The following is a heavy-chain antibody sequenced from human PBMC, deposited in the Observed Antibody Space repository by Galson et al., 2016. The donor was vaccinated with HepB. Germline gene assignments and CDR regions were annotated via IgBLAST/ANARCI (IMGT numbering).Heavy chain of an antibody. Sequence: VSGGSISSYSWWSWVRQPPGQGLEWIGEIYHTGTTNYNPSLKSRVTISVDKSKNQFSLKLSSVTAADTAVYYCARAQSVAGSGIYFNYWGQGSLVTVSS. V-gene: IGHV4-4*02. J-gene: IGHJ4*02. D-gene: IGHD6-19*01. CDR2: IYHTGTT. CDR3: ARAQSVAGSGIYFNY. CDR1: GGSISSYSW.